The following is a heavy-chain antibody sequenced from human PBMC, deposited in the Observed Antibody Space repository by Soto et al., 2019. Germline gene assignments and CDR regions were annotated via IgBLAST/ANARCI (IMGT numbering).Heavy chain of an antibody. CDR1: GGSFSGYY. CDR2: INHSGST. J-gene: IGHJ4*02. Sequence: PSETLSLTCAVYGGSFSGYYWSWIRQPPGKGLEWIGEINHSGSTNYNPSLKSRVTISVDTSKNQFSLKLSSVTAADTAVYYCARGLARDLVVAATYFDYWGQGTLVTVSS. D-gene: IGHD2-15*01. CDR3: ARGLARDLVVAATYFDY. V-gene: IGHV4-34*01.